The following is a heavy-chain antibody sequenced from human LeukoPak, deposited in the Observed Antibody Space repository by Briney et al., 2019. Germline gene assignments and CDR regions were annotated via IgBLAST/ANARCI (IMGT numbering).Heavy chain of an antibody. D-gene: IGHD3-10*01. CDR3: AKDPRDTYGTKCFVS. CDR1: GFSFWNYA. V-gene: IGHV3-23*01. Sequence: GGSLRLSCVASGFSFWNYAMSWVRQAPGKGLQWVSQISGTGGATWYAGFARDRFTISRDNSKKTLYLQMSGLRVEDTAMYYCAKDPRDTYGTKCFVSWGQGTLLIVSS. CDR2: ISGTGGAT. J-gene: IGHJ5*01.